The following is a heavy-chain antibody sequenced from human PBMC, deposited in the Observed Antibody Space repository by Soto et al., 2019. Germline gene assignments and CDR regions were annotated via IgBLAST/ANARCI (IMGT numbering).Heavy chain of an antibody. J-gene: IGHJ3*01. CDR2: TYAGDSDS. Sequence: PGESLKISCKGSGYSFTTYWIGWVRQMPGKGLEWMGITYAGDSDSRYSPSFQGQVTISVDKSVSTAYLQWSSLKASDTAMYYCVRGVHLTAADAFDVWGQGTMVTVSS. CDR3: VRGVHLTAADAFDV. CDR1: GYSFTTYW. D-gene: IGHD3-10*01. V-gene: IGHV5-51*01.